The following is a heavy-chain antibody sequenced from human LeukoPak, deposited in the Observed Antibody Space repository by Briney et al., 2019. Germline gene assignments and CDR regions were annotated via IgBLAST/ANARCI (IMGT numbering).Heavy chain of an antibody. CDR1: GGSFSGYY. V-gene: IGHV4-34*01. CDR3: ARIYCGGDCRGYYYHYYMDV. J-gene: IGHJ6*03. D-gene: IGHD2-21*02. Sequence: PSETLSLTCAVYGGSFSGYYWSWIRQPPGKGLEWIGEINHSGSTNYNPSLKSRVTISVDTSKNQFSLKLSSVTAADTAVYYCARIYCGGDCRGYYYHYYMDVWGKGTTATISS. CDR2: INHSGST.